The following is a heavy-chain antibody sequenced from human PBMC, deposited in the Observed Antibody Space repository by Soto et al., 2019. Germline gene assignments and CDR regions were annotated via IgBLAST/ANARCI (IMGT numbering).Heavy chain of an antibody. V-gene: IGHV4-59*12. CDR3: AREAYGDIDY. Sequence: SETLSLTCTVSGGSISSYYWSWIRQPPGKGLEWIGYIYYSGSTNYNPSLKSRVTISVDTSKNQFSLKLSSVTAADTAVYYCAREAYGDIDYWGQGTLVTVSS. CDR2: IYYSGST. D-gene: IGHD4-17*01. J-gene: IGHJ4*02. CDR1: GGSISSYY.